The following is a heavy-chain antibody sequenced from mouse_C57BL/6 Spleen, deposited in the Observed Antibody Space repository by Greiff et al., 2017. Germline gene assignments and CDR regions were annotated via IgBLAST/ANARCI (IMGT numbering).Heavy chain of an antibody. V-gene: IGHV1-59*01. J-gene: IGHJ3*01. Sequence: QVQLQQPGAELVRPGTSVKLSCKASGYTFTSYWMHWVKQRPGQGLEWIGVIDPSDSYTNYNQKFKGKATLTVDTSSSTAYMQLSSLTSEDSAVYYCARLDGSSPFAYWGQGTLVTVSA. CDR3: ARLDGSSPFAY. D-gene: IGHD1-1*01. CDR1: GYTFTSYW. CDR2: IDPSDSYT.